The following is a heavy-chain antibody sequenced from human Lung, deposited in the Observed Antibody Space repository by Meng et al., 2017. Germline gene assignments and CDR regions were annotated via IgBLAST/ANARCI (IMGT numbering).Heavy chain of an antibody. CDR1: GFSVSSYR. V-gene: IGHV3-21*01. CDR2: INSGGSS. J-gene: IGHJ6*02. Sequence: GGSLRLSGAASGFSVSSYRMSWVRQAPGKGLNWVSSINSGGSSYADSVKGRFTISRDNAKSSLYLHMNSLRDDDTAVYYCARDRALVWEADGSMDVWGQGTTVTVSS. CDR3: ARDRALVWEADGSMDV. D-gene: IGHD3-16*01.